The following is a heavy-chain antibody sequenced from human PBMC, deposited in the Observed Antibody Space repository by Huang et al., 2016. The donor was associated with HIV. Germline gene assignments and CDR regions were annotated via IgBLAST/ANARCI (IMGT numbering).Heavy chain of an antibody. J-gene: IGHJ4*02. CDR2: ISYDEDNK. Sequence: QILLIESGGCVVQPGRSLRLSCAASGFTFSSYGMHWVRQARGKGLDWVAGISYDEDNKYYADSLRGRFTISRDKSKNTLYLQMNSLRIEDTAVYYCARGPIRFLAWLLNFDYWGQGALVTVSS. CDR3: ARGPIRFLAWLLNFDY. V-gene: IGHV3-30*03. D-gene: IGHD3-3*01. CDR1: GFTFSSYG.